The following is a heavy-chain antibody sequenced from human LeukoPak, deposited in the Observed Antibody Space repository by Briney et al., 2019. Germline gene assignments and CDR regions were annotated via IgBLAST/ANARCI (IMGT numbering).Heavy chain of an antibody. CDR1: GGSISSSSYY. J-gene: IGHJ4*02. Sequence: PSETLSLTCTVSGGSISSSSYYWGWIRQPPGKGLEWIGSIYYSGSTYYNPSLKSRVTISVDTSKNQFSLKLSSVTAADTAVYYCARLRSQWSGYLYYFDYWGQGTLVTVSS. V-gene: IGHV4-39*01. CDR2: IYYSGST. D-gene: IGHD3-3*01. CDR3: ARLRSQWSGYLYYFDY.